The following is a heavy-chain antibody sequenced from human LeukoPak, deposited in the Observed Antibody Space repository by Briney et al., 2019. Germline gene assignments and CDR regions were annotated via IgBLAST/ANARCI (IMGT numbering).Heavy chain of an antibody. Sequence: KASETLSLTCAVSGYSISSGYYWGWIRQPPGKGLEWIGSIYHSGSTYYNPSLKSRVTTSVDTSKNQFSLKLSSVTAADTAVYYCAREVVVIQYYFDYWGQGTLVTVSS. J-gene: IGHJ4*02. CDR3: AREVVVIQYYFDY. V-gene: IGHV4-38-2*02. CDR2: IYHSGST. CDR1: GYSISSGYY. D-gene: IGHD3-22*01.